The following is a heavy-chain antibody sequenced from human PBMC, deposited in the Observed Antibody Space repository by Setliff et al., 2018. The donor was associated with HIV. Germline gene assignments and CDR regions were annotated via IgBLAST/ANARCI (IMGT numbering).Heavy chain of an antibody. Sequence: GGSLRLSCVASSGFAFSDNPMNWVRQAPGKGLEWISHIRGKSDIIKYAESVMGRFTISRDNSKNTLYLEMNSLKIEDTAVYYCVRRGGAAAGGPHNWFDPWGQGTLVTVSS. CDR3: VRRGGAAAGGPHNWFDP. CDR1: GFAFSDNP. J-gene: IGHJ5*02. V-gene: IGHV3-48*01. CDR2: IRGKSDII. D-gene: IGHD6-13*01.